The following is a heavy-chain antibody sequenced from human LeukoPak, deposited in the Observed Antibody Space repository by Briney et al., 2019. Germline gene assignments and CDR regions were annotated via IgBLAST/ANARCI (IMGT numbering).Heavy chain of an antibody. CDR1: GGSITSNSYF. Sequence: SETLSLTCTVSGGSITSNSYFWGWIRQPPGKGLQWIVTLSHAGTNYYNPSLKSRVTMPVDRSKNQFSLKLTSVTATDTAVYYCARLRGGVQLWGDWGQGTLVTVSS. CDR3: ARLRGGVQLWGD. V-gene: IGHV4-39*01. CDR2: LSHAGTN. J-gene: IGHJ4*02. D-gene: IGHD5-18*01.